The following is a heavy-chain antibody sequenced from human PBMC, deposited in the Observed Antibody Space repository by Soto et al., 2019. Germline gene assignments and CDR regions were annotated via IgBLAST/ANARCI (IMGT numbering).Heavy chain of an antibody. CDR2: IYYSGST. V-gene: IGHV4-31*03. Sequence: QVQLQESGPGLVKPSQTLSLTCTVSGGSISSGGYYWSWIRQHPGKGLEWIGYIYYSGSTYYNPCLRRRFTIAVDTSTHQFSLKLSSVTAAAPAVYYCARSGYSYGPNPLLYWGQGTLVTVSS. D-gene: IGHD5-18*01. CDR1: GGSISSGGYY. CDR3: ARSGYSYGPNPLLY. J-gene: IGHJ4*02.